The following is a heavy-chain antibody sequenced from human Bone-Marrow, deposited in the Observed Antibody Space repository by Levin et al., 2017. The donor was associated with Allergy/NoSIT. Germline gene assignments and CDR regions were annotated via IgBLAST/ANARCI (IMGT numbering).Heavy chain of an antibody. D-gene: IGHD6-19*01. CDR1: GFLFSNFD. CDR3: AKEDLAVAGTCFDH. Sequence: ASVKVSCAASGFLFSNFDMSWVRQAPGKGLEWVAGISGSGTTTNYADSVMGRFTISRDNSKNTMYLQMNSLRAEDTAIYYCAKEDLAVAGTCFDHWGQGALVTVSS. CDR2: ISGSGTTT. J-gene: IGHJ4*02. V-gene: IGHV3-23*01.